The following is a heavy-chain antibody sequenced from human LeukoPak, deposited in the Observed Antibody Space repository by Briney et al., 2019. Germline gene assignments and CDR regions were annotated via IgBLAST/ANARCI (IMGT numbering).Heavy chain of an antibody. V-gene: IGHV5-51*01. CDR1: GYSFTSYW. CDR2: IYPGDSDT. J-gene: IGHJ6*02. D-gene: IGHD6-13*01. Sequence: GESLKISCKGSGYSFTSYWIGWVRQMPGKGLEWMGIIYPGDSDTRYSPSFQGQVTISADKSISTAYLQWSSLKASDTAMYYCARHPGYSSSTDYYYYGMDVWGQGTTVTVSS. CDR3: ARHPGYSSSTDYYYYGMDV.